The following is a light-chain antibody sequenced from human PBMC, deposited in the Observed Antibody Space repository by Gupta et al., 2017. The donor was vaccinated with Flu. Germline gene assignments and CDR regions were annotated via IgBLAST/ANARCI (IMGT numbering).Light chain of an antibody. CDR3: QQENNWPIT. Sequence: PATLSVSPGEGATLSCRASQSVGSNVAWYQQRPGQAPRLLIFGASTRATGITDRFSGSGSGTEFTLTISSLQSEDFAVYSCQQENNWPITFGGGTKVEIK. CDR1: QSVGSN. CDR2: GAS. J-gene: IGKJ4*01. V-gene: IGKV3-15*01.